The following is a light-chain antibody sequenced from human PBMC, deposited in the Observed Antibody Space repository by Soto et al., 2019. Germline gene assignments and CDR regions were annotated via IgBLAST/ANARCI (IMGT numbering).Light chain of an antibody. V-gene: IGKV1-5*01. CDR3: QHYISFPWT. J-gene: IGKJ1*01. CDR1: QTISDF. CDR2: EAS. Sequence: DIQMTQSPSTLSASVGDRVTITCRASQTISDFLAWYQHKPGEAPKLVLAEASRLESGVPSRFSGGGSGTEFTLTISRLQPDDVATYYCQHYISFPWTFGQGTKVDI.